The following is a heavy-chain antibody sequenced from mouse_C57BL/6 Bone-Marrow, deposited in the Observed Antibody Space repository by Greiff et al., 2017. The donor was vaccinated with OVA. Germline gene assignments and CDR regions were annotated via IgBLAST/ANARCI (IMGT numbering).Heavy chain of an antibody. CDR2: INPGSGGT. J-gene: IGHJ3*01. CDR1: GYAFTNYL. Sequence: VQLQQSGAELVRPGTSVKVSCKASGYAFTNYLIEWVKQRPGQGLEWIGVINPGSGGTNYNEKFKGKATLTADKSSSTAYMQLSSLTSEDSAVYSCARDDYYGSSYGFAYWGQGTLVTVSA. D-gene: IGHD1-1*01. V-gene: IGHV1-54*01. CDR3: ARDDYYGSSYGFAY.